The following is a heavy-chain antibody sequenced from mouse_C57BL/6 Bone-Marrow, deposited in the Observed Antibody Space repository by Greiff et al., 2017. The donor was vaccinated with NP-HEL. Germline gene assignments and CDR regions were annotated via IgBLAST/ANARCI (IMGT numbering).Heavy chain of an antibody. Sequence: EVKVVESGGGLVQPGGSMKLSCVASGFTFSNYWMNWVRQSPEKGLEWVAQIRLKSDNYATHYAESVKGRFTISRDDSKSSVYLQMNNLRAEDTGIYYCTGGDWGPWFAYWGQGTLVTVSA. D-gene: IGHD4-1*01. CDR1: GFTFSNYW. J-gene: IGHJ3*01. CDR2: IRLKSDNYAT. CDR3: TGGDWGPWFAY. V-gene: IGHV6-3*01.